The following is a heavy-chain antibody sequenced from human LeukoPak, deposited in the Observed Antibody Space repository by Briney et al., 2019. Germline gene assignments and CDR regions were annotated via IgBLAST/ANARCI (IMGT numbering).Heavy chain of an antibody. V-gene: IGHV1-2*02. CDR2: INPNSGGT. D-gene: IGHD4-17*01. Sequence: ASVTVSFTASGYTFTGYYMHWVRQAPGQGLEWMGWINPNSGGTNYAQKFQGRVTMTRDTSISTAYMELSRLRSDDTAVYYCARFPEATYGDYYYGMDVWGQGTTVTVSS. CDR1: GYTFTGYY. J-gene: IGHJ6*02. CDR3: ARFPEATYGDYYYGMDV.